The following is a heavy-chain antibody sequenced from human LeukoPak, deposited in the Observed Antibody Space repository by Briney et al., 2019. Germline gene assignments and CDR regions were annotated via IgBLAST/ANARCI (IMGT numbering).Heavy chain of an antibody. V-gene: IGHV4-39*07. CDR1: GGSISSSSYY. J-gene: IGHJ4*02. CDR2: IYYSGST. CDR3: ARGAGNYYDSSGYYPFPFDY. Sequence: SETLSLTCTVSGGSISSSSYYWGWIRQPPGKGLEWIGSIYYSGSTYYNPSLKSRVTISVDTSKNQFSLKLSSVTAADTAVYYCARGAGNYYDSSGYYPFPFDYWGQGTLVTVSS. D-gene: IGHD3-22*01.